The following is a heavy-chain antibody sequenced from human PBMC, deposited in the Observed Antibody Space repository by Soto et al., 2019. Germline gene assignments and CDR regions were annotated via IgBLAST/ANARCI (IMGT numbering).Heavy chain of an antibody. CDR1: GGTFSSYA. Sequence: QVQLVQSGAEVKKPGSSVKVSCKASGGTFSSYAISWVRQAPGQGLEWMGGIIPLFGTANYAQKFQGRVTITADESTSTAYMELGSLRSEDTAVYYCARDHDRYCSSTSCYYFDHWGQGTLVTVSS. D-gene: IGHD2-2*01. V-gene: IGHV1-69*01. J-gene: IGHJ4*02. CDR3: ARDHDRYCSSTSCYYFDH. CDR2: IIPLFGTA.